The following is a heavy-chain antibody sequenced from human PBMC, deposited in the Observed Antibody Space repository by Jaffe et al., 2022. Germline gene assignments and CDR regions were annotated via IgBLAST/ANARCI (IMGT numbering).Heavy chain of an antibody. J-gene: IGHJ3*02. CDR2: LIPIFGKP. V-gene: IGHV1-69*01. CDR1: GDSLSNFP. CDR3: ARDSRPQQHLVPGFFDI. D-gene: IGHD2-21*02. Sequence: QVQLVQSGAEVKKPGSSVKVSCKPSGDSLSNFPTTWVRQAPGQGLEWMGGLIPIFGKPNYAQKFQGRLTLSADESTGTSYMELSGLRSEDSAVYYCARDSRPQQHLVPGFFDIWGQGTMVTVSS.